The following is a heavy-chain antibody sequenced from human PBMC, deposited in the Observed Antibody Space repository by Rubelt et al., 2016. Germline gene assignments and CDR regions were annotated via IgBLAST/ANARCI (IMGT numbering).Heavy chain of an antibody. CDR3: ANSHVGDYYIDG. J-gene: IGHJ6*03. D-gene: IGHD3-16*01. Sequence: QVQLQESGPGLVKPSQTLSLTCTVFGGSISSDHYYWSWMRQHPGKGLEWIGYVYNSGSTSYNPSLKSRLTMSLGTSKNQFSLKMRSVTAADTAVDYCANSHVGDYYIDGWGKGTTVTVAS. V-gene: IGHV4-31*03. CDR1: GGSISSDHYY. CDR2: VYNSGST.